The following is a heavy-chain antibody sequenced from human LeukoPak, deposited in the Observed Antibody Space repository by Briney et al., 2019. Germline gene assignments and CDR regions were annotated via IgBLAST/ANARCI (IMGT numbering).Heavy chain of an antibody. V-gene: IGHV3-9*01. CDR1: GFTFDDYA. D-gene: IGHD6-6*01. CDR2: ISWNSGSI. CDR3: AKDHFPLIAAFGMDV. Sequence: GGSLRLSCAASGFTFDDYAMHWVRQAPGKGLEWVSGISWNSGSIGYADSVKGRFTISRDNSKNTLYLQMNSLRAEDTAVYYCAKDHFPLIAAFGMDVWAKGSRSPSP. J-gene: IGHJ6*02.